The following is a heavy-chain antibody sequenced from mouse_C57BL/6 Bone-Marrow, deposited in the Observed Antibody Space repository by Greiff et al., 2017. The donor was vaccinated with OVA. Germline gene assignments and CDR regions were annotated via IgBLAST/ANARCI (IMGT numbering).Heavy chain of an antibody. CDR3: AILSDWYFDV. V-gene: IGHV3-8*01. D-gene: IGHD1-1*01. CDR1: GYYITSDY. J-gene: IGHJ1*03. CDR2: ISYRGST. Sequence: AQLVESGPGLAKPSQTLSLTCYVTGYYITSDYLKWVRKFPGNKLEYMGYISYRGSTYYNPSLTSRIPITRDTSKNQYYLQLNSVTTEDTATYYCAILSDWYFDVWGTGTTVTVSS.